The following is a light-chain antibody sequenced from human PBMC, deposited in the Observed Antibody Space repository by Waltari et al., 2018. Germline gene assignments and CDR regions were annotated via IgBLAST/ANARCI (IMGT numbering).Light chain of an antibody. J-gene: IGLJ2*01. V-gene: IGLV4-60*03. Sequence: QPVLTQSSSASASLGSSVKLTCTLSSGHITYIITWHHQQPGKAPLYLLKIESRGTFNRRSGVTGRFSGYTSEAGFYLTISNLKSEDEADYYCETWDSRHHIFGGGTKLTVL. CDR2: IESRGTF. CDR1: SGHITYI. CDR3: ETWDSRHHI.